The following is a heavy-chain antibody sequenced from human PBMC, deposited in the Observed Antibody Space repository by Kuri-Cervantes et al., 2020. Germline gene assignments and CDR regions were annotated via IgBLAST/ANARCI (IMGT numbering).Heavy chain of an antibody. CDR2: ISGSGGST. J-gene: IGHJ4*02. V-gene: IGHV3-23*01. CDR3: AKDLGYSSSRTFDY. D-gene: IGHD6-13*01. CDR1: GFTFSSYA. Sequence: GESLKISCAASGFTFSSYAMSWVRQAPGKGLEWVSAISGSGGSTYYADSVKGRFTISRDNSKNTLYLQMNSLRAEDTAVYYCAKDLGYSSSRTFDYWGQGTLVTVSS.